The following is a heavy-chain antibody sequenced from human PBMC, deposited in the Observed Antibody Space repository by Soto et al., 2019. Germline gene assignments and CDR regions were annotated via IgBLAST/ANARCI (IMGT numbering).Heavy chain of an antibody. Sequence: GGSLRLSCAASGFTFSNAWMSWVRQAPGKGLEWVGRIKTKSDVGTTDYAAPVKGRFTISRDDSNNTLYLQMTSLKTEDTAVYFCCTLDWNYDYWGQGTLVTVSS. V-gene: IGHV3-15*01. CDR1: GFTFSNAW. D-gene: IGHD1-1*01. J-gene: IGHJ4*02. CDR3: CTLDWNYDY. CDR2: IKTKSDVGTT.